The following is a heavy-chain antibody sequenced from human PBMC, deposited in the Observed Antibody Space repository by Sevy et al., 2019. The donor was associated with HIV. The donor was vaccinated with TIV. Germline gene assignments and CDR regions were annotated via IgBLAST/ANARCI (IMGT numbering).Heavy chain of an antibody. CDR3: ARTRGSSSWYGGWFDP. D-gene: IGHD6-13*01. Sequence: SETLSLTCAVSGGSISSGGYSWSWIRQPPGKGLEWIGYIYHSGSTYYNPSLKSRVTISVDRSKNLFSLKLSSVTAADTAVYYCARTRGSSSWYGGWFDPWGQGTLVTVSS. V-gene: IGHV4-30-2*01. J-gene: IGHJ5*02. CDR1: GGSISSGGYS. CDR2: IYHSGST.